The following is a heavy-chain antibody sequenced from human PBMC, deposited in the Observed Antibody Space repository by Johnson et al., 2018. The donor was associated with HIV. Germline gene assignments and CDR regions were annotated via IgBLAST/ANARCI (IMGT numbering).Heavy chain of an antibody. V-gene: IGHV3-72*01. CDR3: AKADPPLGLGSDI. J-gene: IGHJ3*02. D-gene: IGHD6-19*01. CDR1: GFTFDDYT. CDR2: TRDKVNSYTT. Sequence: VQLVESGGVVVQPGGSLRLSCAASGFTFDDYTMHWVRQAPGKGLEWVGRTRDKVNSYTTEYAASVHGRFAISRDDSKNSLYLQMNSLRAEDTAVYYCAKADPPLGLGSDIWGQGTMVTVSS.